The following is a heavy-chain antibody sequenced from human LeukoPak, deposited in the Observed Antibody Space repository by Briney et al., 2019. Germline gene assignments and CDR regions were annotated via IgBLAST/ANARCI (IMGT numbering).Heavy chain of an antibody. CDR1: AFTFDDYA. V-gene: IGHV3-9*03. CDR3: AKDMEVGATGGGAFDI. Sequence: GGSLRLSCAAYAFTFDDYAMHWVRQAPGKGLEWVSDISWNSGSIGYADSVKGRFTISRDNAKNSLYLQMNSLIAEDMALYYCAKDMEVGATGGGAFDIWGQGTMVTVSS. J-gene: IGHJ3*02. D-gene: IGHD1-26*01. CDR2: ISWNSGSI.